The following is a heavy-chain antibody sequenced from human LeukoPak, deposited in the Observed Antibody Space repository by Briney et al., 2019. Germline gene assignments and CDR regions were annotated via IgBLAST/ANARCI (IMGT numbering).Heavy chain of an antibody. J-gene: IGHJ4*02. D-gene: IGHD2-15*01. V-gene: IGHV4-38-2*02. CDR2: IYHSGST. Sequence: SETLSLTCTASGYSISSGYYWGWIRQPPGKGLEWIGSIYHSGSTYYNPSLKSRVTISVDTSKNQFSLKLSSVTAADTAVYYCARAIVVVVAAVYYFDYWGQGTLVTVSS. CDR1: GYSISSGYY. CDR3: ARAIVVVVAAVYYFDY.